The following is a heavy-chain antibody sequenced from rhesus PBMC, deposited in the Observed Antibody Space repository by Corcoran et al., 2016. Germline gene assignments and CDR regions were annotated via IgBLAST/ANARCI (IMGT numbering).Heavy chain of an antibody. J-gene: IGHJ4*01. CDR2: INPYNGNT. V-gene: IGHV1S2*01. Sequence: QVQLVQSGAEVKKPGSSVKVSCKASGYTFTDYSMHWVRQAPRQGLEWLGWINPYNGNTKYTQKFQGRVTMTRDTSTSPAYMELSSLRSEDTAVYYCAREGSGSWNPYFDYWGQGVLVTVSS. D-gene: IGHD6-25*01. CDR1: GYTFTDYS. CDR3: AREGSGSWNPYFDY.